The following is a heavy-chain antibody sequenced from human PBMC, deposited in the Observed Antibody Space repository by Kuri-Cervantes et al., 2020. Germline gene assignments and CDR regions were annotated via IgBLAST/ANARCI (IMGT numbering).Heavy chain of an antibody. CDR1: GFTFSSYS. CDR2: ISSSSSYI. D-gene: IGHD3-3*01. V-gene: IGHV3-21*03. J-gene: IGHJ4*02. CDR3: ARGDYNFWSGYRRFDY. Sequence: GGSLRLSCAASGFTFSSYSMNWVRQAPGKGLEWVSSISSSSSYIYYADSVKGRFTISRDNAKNSLYLQMNSLRAEDTAVYYCARGDYNFWSGYRRFDYWGQGTLVTVSS.